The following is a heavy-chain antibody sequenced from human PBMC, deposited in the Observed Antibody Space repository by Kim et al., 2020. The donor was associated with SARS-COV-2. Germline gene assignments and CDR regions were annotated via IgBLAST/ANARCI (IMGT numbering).Heavy chain of an antibody. CDR3: ARTPPGSRYQLLYYFDY. J-gene: IGHJ4*02. D-gene: IGHD2-2*01. CDR1: GFSLSTSGMC. Sequence: SGPTLVNPTQTLTLTCTFSGFSLSTSGMCVSWIRQPPGKALEWLARIDWDDDKYYSTSLKTRLTISKDTSKNQVVLTMTNMDPVDTATYYCARTPPGSRYQLLYYFDYWGQGTLVTVSS. V-gene: IGHV2-70*11. CDR2: IDWDDDK.